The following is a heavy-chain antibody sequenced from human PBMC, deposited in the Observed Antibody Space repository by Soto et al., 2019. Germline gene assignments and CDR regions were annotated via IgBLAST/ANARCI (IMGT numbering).Heavy chain of an antibody. CDR2: INHSGST. Sequence: PSETLSLTCAVYGGSFSGYYWSWIRQPPGKGLEWIGEINHSGSTNYNPSLKSRVTISVDTSKNQFSLKLSSVTAADTAVYYCARAVRVWFGELLRYYYYMDVWGKGTTVTVSS. J-gene: IGHJ6*03. CDR3: ARAVRVWFGELLRYYYYMDV. CDR1: GGSFSGYY. V-gene: IGHV4-34*01. D-gene: IGHD3-10*01.